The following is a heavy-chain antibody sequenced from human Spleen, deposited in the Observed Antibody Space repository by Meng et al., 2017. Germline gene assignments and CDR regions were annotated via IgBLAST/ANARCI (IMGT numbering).Heavy chain of an antibody. CDR2: VWYGGGNS. CDR1: GFTFSSYG. D-gene: IGHD5-24*01. J-gene: IGHJ6*02. CDR3: ARSKDPSRNYYYYGMDV. Sequence: LSLTCAASGFTFSSYGMHWVRQAPGKGLEWVALVWYGGGNSYYADSVKGRFTISGDNSKNTLYLQMDSLRADDTAVYYCARSKDPSRNYYYYGMDVWGQGTTVTVSS. V-gene: IGHV3-33*01.